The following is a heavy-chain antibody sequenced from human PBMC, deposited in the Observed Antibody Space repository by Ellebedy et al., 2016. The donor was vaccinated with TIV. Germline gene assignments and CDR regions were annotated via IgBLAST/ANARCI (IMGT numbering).Heavy chain of an antibody. CDR3: ARDRPSSYFDY. V-gene: IGHV1-46*04. Sequence: AASVKVSCKASGYTFTNYYMHWVRQAPGQGLEWMGIINPSGGSTSYAQKLQGRLTMTRDTSTSTVFMELSSLRSEDTAVYFCARDRPSSYFDYWGQGTLVTVSS. D-gene: IGHD6-13*01. CDR1: GYTFTNYY. CDR2: INPSGGST. J-gene: IGHJ4*02.